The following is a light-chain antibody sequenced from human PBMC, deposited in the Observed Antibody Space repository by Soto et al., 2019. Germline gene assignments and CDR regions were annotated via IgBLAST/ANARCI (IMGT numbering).Light chain of an antibody. J-gene: IGKJ4*01. CDR2: DRS. Sequence: IVLTQSPATLSLSPGERATLSCRASQRVTTYLAWYQQKPGQAPRLLIYDRSKRATGIPARFSASGSGTDFTLTINSLEPADFAVYYCQQRSNWPLTFGGGTKVDIK. CDR1: QRVTTY. V-gene: IGKV3-11*01. CDR3: QQRSNWPLT.